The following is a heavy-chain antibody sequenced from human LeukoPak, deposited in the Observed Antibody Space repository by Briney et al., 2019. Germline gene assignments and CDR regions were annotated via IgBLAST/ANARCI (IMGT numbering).Heavy chain of an antibody. CDR2: ISYDGSNK. Sequence: GGSLRLSCAASGFTFSSYAMHWVRQAPGKGLEWVAVISYDGSNKYYADSVKGRFTISRDNSKNTLYLQMNSLRAEDTAVYYCARDRGAAPRWVDYWGQGTLVTVSS. V-gene: IGHV3-30*04. J-gene: IGHJ4*02. CDR3: ARDRGAAPRWVDY. CDR1: GFTFSSYA. D-gene: IGHD6-13*01.